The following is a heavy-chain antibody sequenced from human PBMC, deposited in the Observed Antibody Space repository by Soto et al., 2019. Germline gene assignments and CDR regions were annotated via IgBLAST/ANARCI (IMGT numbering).Heavy chain of an antibody. CDR1: GFTFSSYA. Sequence: GGSLRLSCAASGFTFSSYAMHWVRQAPGKGLEWVAVISYDGSNKYYADSVKGRFTISRDNSKNTLYLQMNSLRAEDTAVYYCARDRNSGSPPIHYYGMDVWGQGTTVTVSS. CDR2: ISYDGSNK. D-gene: IGHD1-26*01. V-gene: IGHV3-30-3*01. J-gene: IGHJ6*02. CDR3: ARDRNSGSPPIHYYGMDV.